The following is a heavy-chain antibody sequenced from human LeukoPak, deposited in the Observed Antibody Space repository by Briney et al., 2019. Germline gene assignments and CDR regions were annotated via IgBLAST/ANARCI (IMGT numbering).Heavy chain of an antibody. CDR2: VCPIFVTS. CDR1: GGTFSRYA. CDR3: AREASSYDSPYNYYYMGV. J-gene: IGHJ6*03. V-gene: IGHV1-69*05. D-gene: IGHD5-12*01. Sequence: SVKVSCKASGGTFSRYAISWVRQAPGDALEWVGVVCPIFVTSHYVQKFQGRVTITTDRCKGTAPMEPRTVRSEDTDVYDCAREASSYDSPYNYYYMGVWGKGTTVTVSS.